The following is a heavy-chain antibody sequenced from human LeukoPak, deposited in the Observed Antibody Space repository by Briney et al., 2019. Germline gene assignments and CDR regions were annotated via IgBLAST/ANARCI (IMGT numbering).Heavy chain of an antibody. CDR1: GFTFSSYE. CDR3: ARAITMRIDAFDI. CDR2: ISSSGSTI. V-gene: IGHV3-48*03. J-gene: IGHJ3*02. D-gene: IGHD3-22*01. Sequence: GGSLRLSCAASGFTFSSYEMNWVRQAPGKGLEWVSYISSSGSTIYYADSVKGRFTISRDNAKNSLYLQMNSLRAEDTAVYYCARAITMRIDAFDIWGQGTMVTVSS.